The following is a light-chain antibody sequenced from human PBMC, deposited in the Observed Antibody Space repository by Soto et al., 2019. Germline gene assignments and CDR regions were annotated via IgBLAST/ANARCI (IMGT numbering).Light chain of an antibody. V-gene: IGLV1-44*01. CDR1: SSSIGSNT. CDR3: AAWDDSLNGVV. CDR2: SNN. Sequence: QSVLTQPPSASGTPGQRVTISCSGSSSSIGSNTVNWYQQLPGTAPKLLIYSNNQRPSGYPDRFSGSNSGTSASLAISGLQSEDEADYYCAAWDDSLNGVVFGGGTKLTVL. J-gene: IGLJ2*01.